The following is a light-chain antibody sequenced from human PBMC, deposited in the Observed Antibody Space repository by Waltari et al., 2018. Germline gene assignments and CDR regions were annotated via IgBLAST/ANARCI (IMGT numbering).Light chain of an antibody. J-gene: IGLJ2*01. Sequence: QSALTQPPSASGSPGQPVTISCTGSGSDVGAYNYVSWYQHHPGKAPKLMIYGVTKRPSGVPDRFAGSKSDNSASLTVAGLQPDDEAYYYCTSFAGGNTVIFGGGTKLTVL. V-gene: IGLV2-8*01. CDR3: TSFAGGNTVI. CDR1: GSDVGAYNY. CDR2: GVT.